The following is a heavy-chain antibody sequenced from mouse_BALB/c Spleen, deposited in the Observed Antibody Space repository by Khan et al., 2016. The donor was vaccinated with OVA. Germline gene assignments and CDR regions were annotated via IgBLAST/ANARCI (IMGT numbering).Heavy chain of an antibody. CDR2: IAPFSGAT. D-gene: IGHD2-2*01. V-gene: IGHV1S135*01. CDR1: GYSFTNYY. J-gene: IGHJ3*01. CDR3: TRHGYVAWFTY. Sequence: VQLKQSGRGLIQPGASVRLSCEASGYSFTNYYIPWVLQTHGKSLEWIGYIAPFSGATTYNQKFTGKATLIVDKSSCPAYIHVSNLTSEDSAVYYCTRHGYVAWFTYWGQGTLVTVST.